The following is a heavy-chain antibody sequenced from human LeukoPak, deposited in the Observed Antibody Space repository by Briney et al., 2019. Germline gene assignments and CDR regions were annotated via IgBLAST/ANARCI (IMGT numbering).Heavy chain of an antibody. D-gene: IGHD3-10*01. CDR3: ARDLSITMVRAPFY. Sequence: ASVKVSCKASANTLGYYMHWVRQAPGHGLEWMGWINPNSGGTNYAQKFQGRVTMTRDTSISTAFMELSRLTSDDTAVYYCARDLSITMVRAPFYWGPGTPVTVSS. V-gene: IGHV1-2*02. J-gene: IGHJ4*02. CDR2: INPNSGGT. CDR1: ANTLGYY.